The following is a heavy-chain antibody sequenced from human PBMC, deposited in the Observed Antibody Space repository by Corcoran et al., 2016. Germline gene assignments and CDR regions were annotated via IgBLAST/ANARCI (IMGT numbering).Heavy chain of an antibody. V-gene: IGHV5-51*01. CDR1: GYSFTSYW. D-gene: IGHD3-10*01. CDR3: ARGAHYYGSGSLSWFDP. J-gene: IGHJ5*02. Sequence: EVQLVQSGAEVKKPGESLKISCKGSGYSFTSYWIGWVRQMPGKGLEWMGIIYPGDSDTRYSPSFQGQVTISAAKSISTAYLQWSSLKASDTARYYCARGAHYYGSGSLSWFDPWGQGTLVTVSS. CDR2: IYPGDSDT.